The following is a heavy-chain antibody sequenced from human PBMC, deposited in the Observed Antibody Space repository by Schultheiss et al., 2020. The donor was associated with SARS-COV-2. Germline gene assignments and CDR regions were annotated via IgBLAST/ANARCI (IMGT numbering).Heavy chain of an antibody. D-gene: IGHD5-24*01. CDR1: GFTFSSYA. CDR3: AKGGSRVEYFQH. CDR2: ISYDGSSR. V-gene: IGHV3-30*01. Sequence: GGSLRLSCAASGFTFSSYAMHWVRQAPGKGLEWVAVISYDGSSRYYVDSVKGRFTISRDNSKNTLYLQMNSLRAEDSAVYYCAKGGSRVEYFQHWGQGTLVTVSS. J-gene: IGHJ1*01.